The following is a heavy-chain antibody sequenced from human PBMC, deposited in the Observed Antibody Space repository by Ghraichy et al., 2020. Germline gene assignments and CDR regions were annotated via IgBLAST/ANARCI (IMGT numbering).Heavy chain of an antibody. V-gene: IGHV3-33*01. CDR3: ARESIRIDGMDV. CDR2: IGYDGSNK. Sequence: GGSLRLSCAASGFTFSSYDMHWVRQAPGKGLEWVAVIGYDGSNKYYADSVKGRFTISRDNSKNTLYLQMNSLRAEDTAVYYCARESIRIDGMDVWGQGTTVTVSS. CDR1: GFTFSSYD. J-gene: IGHJ6*02. D-gene: IGHD1-14*01.